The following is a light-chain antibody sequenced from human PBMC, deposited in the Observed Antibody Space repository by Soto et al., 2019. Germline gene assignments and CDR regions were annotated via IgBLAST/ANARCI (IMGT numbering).Light chain of an antibody. CDR3: QSFDSSLNGWV. Sequence: QSVLTQPPSVSGAPGQRVTISCTGSSSNIGAGHDVHWYQQVPGTAPKLLVSGNTNRPSGVPDRFSGSNSGTSASLAITGLQAEDEAEYYCQSFDSSLNGWVFGGGTKVTVL. CDR1: SSNIGAGHD. V-gene: IGLV1-40*01. CDR2: GNT. J-gene: IGLJ3*02.